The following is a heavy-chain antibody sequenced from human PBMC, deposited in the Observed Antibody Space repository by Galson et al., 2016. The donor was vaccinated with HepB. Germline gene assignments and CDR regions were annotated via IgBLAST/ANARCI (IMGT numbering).Heavy chain of an antibody. J-gene: IGHJ6*02. D-gene: IGHD3-16*01. CDR2: IYSGGST. Sequence: SLRLSCAASGFTVSSNYMSWVRQAPGKGLEWVSVIYSGGSTYYAGSVNGRFTISRDNSKNTLYLQMNNLRAEDTAVYFCAREGGPYRETSGYYYYAMDVWGQGTTVTVSS. V-gene: IGHV3-53*01. CDR1: GFTVSSNY. CDR3: AREGGPYRETSGYYYYAMDV.